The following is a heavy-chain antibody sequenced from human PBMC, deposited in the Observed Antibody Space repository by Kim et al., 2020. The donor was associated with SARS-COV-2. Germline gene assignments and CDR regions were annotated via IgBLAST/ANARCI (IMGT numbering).Heavy chain of an antibody. CDR3: ARDIVGATDY. CDR1: GGSISSSCYY. V-gene: IGHV4-39*07. D-gene: IGHD1-26*01. Sequence: SETLSLTCTVSGGSISSSCYYWGWIRQPPGKGLEWFGSIYYRGSTYSNPSPKSRVTITVDTAKNQFSLKLCSVTAADPVVYYCARDIVGATDYWVRGTL. CDR2: IYYRGST. J-gene: IGHJ4*02.